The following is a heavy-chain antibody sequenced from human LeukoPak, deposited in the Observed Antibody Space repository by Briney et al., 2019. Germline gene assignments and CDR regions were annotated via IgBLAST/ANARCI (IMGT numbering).Heavy chain of an antibody. D-gene: IGHD3-10*01. V-gene: IGHV4-59*01. CDR1: GGSISSYC. CDR2: IYYSGST. CDR3: ARGPPNYYGSGSLPFDY. Sequence: SETLSLTCTVSGGSISSYCWSWIRQPPGKGLEWIGYIYYSGSTNYNPSLKSRVTISVDTSKNQFSLKLSSVTAADTAVYYCARGPPNYYGSGSLPFDYWGQGTLVTVSS. J-gene: IGHJ4*02.